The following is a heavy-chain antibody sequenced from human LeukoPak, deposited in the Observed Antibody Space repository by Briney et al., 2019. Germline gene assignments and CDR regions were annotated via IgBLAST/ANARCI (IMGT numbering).Heavy chain of an antibody. Sequence: SVKVSCKTCGYTFTSWYMHWVRQPPGQGLEWMGMINPSAGSKRYAQKFQGRVTMTTDTSTSTVYMELSSLRSEDTAVYYCARGGCGDSAAPFDDWGQGTLVPVSS. CDR3: ARGGCGDSAAPFDD. CDR1: GYTFTSWY. J-gene: IGHJ4*02. D-gene: IGHD2-21*02. V-gene: IGHV1-46*01. CDR2: INPSAGSK.